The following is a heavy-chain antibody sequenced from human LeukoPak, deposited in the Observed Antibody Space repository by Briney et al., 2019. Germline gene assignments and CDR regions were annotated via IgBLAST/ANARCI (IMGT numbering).Heavy chain of an antibody. CDR1: GYTFTGYY. CDR2: INPSGGST. Sequence: ASVKVSCKASGYTFTGYYMHWVRQAPGQGLEWMGIINPSGGSTSYAQKFQGRVTMTRDTSISTAYMELSRLRSDDTAVYYCASGGGVTTTGDYYYMDVWGKGTTVTVSS. CDR3: ASGGGVTTTGDYYYMDV. V-gene: IGHV1-2*02. D-gene: IGHD4-11*01. J-gene: IGHJ6*03.